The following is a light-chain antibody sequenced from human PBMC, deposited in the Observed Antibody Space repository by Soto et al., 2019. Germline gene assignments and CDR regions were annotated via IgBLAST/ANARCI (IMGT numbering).Light chain of an antibody. CDR1: QSVSSN. CDR2: GAS. V-gene: IGKV3-15*01. CDR3: QQYNNWPIT. J-gene: IGKJ5*01. Sequence: EVVLTQSPATLSVSPGERATLSCRASQSVSSNLAWYQQKPGQSPRLLIYGASTRATGLPARFSGSGSGTEFTLTISSLQSEDFALYYCQQYNNWPITFGQGTRLEIK.